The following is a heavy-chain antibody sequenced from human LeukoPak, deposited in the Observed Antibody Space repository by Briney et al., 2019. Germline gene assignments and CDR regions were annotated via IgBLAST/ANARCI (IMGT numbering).Heavy chain of an antibody. CDR2: IKQDGSEK. V-gene: IGHV3-7*01. J-gene: IGHJ4*02. CDR3: ARLRGYTGYDYDY. D-gene: IGHD5-12*01. Sequence: GGSLRLSCAASGFTFSSYWMSWVRQAPEKGLEWVANIKQDGSEKYYVDSVKGRFTISRDNAKNSLYLQMNSLRAEDTAVYYCARLRGYTGYDYDYWGQGTLVTVSS. CDR1: GFTFSSYW.